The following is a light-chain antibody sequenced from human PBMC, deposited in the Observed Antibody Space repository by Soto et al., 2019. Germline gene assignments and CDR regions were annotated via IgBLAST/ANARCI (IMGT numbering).Light chain of an antibody. CDR2: LGS. V-gene: IGKV2-28*01. J-gene: IGKJ1*01. Sequence: DIVMTLSPLSLPVTPGEPASISCRSSQSLLHSNVNNYLDWYLQKPGQSPQLLIYLGSNRASGVPDRFSGSGSGTDFTLKISRVEAEDVGVYYCMQSQQTPWTFGQGTKMEVK. CDR1: QSLLHSNVNNY. CDR3: MQSQQTPWT.